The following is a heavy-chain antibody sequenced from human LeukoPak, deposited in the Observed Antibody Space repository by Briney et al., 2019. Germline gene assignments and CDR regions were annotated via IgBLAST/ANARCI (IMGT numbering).Heavy chain of an antibody. Sequence: GESLKISCKGSGYSFSSYWIGWVRQMPGKGLEWMGIIYPGDSDIRYSPSFQGQVTISADKSISTAYLQWSSLKASDTAMYYCATYYYDSSGYEYFQHWGQGTLVTVSS. V-gene: IGHV5-51*01. CDR1: GYSFSSYW. CDR3: ATYYYDSSGYEYFQH. D-gene: IGHD3-22*01. J-gene: IGHJ1*01. CDR2: IYPGDSDI.